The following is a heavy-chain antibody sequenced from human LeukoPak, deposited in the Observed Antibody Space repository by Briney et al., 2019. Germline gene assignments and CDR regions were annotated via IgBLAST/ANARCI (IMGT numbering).Heavy chain of an antibody. CDR2: ISGSGGST. D-gene: IGHD1-26*01. V-gene: IGHV3-23*01. CDR1: GFTFSSYA. CDR3: AKDPGGSYLDYYFYFGRGV. J-gene: IGHJ6*02. Sequence: GGSLRLSCAVSGFTFSSYAMSWVRQAPGKGLEWVSSISGSGGSTYYADSVKGRFTISRDNSKNTLYLQMNSLRAEDTAVYCCAKDPGGSYLDYYFYFGRGVWGQGTTVTVSS.